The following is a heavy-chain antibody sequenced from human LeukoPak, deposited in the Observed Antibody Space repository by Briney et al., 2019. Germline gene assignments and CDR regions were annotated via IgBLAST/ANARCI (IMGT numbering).Heavy chain of an antibody. Sequence: GESLKISCKGSGYSFTSYWIGWVRQMPGKGLEWMGIIYPGDSDTRYSPSFQGQVTISADKSISTAYLQWSSLKASDTAMCYCARHVPTGTGPDYGMDVWGQGTTVTVSS. CDR2: IYPGDSDT. V-gene: IGHV5-51*01. J-gene: IGHJ6*02. CDR1: GYSFTSYW. CDR3: ARHVPTGTGPDYGMDV. D-gene: IGHD1-1*01.